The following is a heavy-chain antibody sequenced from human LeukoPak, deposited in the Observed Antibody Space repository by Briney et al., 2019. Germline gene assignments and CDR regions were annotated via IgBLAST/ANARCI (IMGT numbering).Heavy chain of an antibody. CDR1: GYTFTSYG. CDR3: ARDRNAPPYCSSTSCYRGSPNWFDP. Sequence: ASVKVSCKASGYTFTSYGITWVRQAPGQGLEWMGWISTYKGNTNYAQKLQGRVTMTTDTSTSTAYMELRSLRSDDTAVYYCARDRNAPPYCSSTSCYRGSPNWFDPWGQGTLVTVSS. CDR2: ISTYKGNT. D-gene: IGHD2-2*01. V-gene: IGHV1-18*01. J-gene: IGHJ5*02.